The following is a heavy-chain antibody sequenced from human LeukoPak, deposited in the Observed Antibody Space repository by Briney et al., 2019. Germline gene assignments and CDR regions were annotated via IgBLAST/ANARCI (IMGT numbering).Heavy chain of an antibody. J-gene: IGHJ2*01. CDR1: GFTFSSYA. V-gene: IGHV3-23*01. CDR2: ISGRDSST. Sequence: GGSLRLSCAASGFTFSSYAMSWVRQAPGKGLEWVSTISGRDSSTYYADSVKGRFTISRHNSKDTLYLQMNGLRVEDTAVYYCAREALGWRGSYWYFDLWGRGTLVTVSS. D-gene: IGHD3-3*01. CDR3: AREALGWRGSYWYFDL.